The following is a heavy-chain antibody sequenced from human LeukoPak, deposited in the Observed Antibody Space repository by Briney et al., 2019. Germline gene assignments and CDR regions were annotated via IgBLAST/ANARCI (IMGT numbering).Heavy chain of an antibody. V-gene: IGHV3-23*01. D-gene: IGHD6-19*01. J-gene: IGHJ3*02. Sequence: GGSLRLSCTASGFTLSSYAMAWVRQAPAKGLDWVSTISDSGSSTFYADPVKGRFTISRDNSRNIVFLQINSLRAEDTAMYYCASPSSGQSFDIWGQGTMVTVSS. CDR2: ISDSGSST. CDR3: ASPSSGQSFDI. CDR1: GFTLSSYA.